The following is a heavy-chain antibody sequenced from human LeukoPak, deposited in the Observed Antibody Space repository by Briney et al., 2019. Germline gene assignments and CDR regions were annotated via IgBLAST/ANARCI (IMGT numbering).Heavy chain of an antibody. J-gene: IGHJ4*02. D-gene: IGHD6-6*01. CDR3: ARALAAPFAMFDY. CDR1: GGSISSYY. V-gene: IGHV4-59*01. Sequence: SETLSLTCTVSGGSISSYYWSWIRQPPGKGLEWIGYIYYSGSTNYNPSLKSRVTISVDTSKNQFSLKLSSMTAADTAVYYCARALAAPFAMFDYWGQGTLVTVSS. CDR2: IYYSGST.